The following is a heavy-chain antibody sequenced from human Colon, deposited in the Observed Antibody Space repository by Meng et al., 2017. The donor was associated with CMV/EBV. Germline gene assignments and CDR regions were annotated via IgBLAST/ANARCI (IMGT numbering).Heavy chain of an antibody. D-gene: IGHD2-2*01. CDR1: GFIFSSYG. J-gene: IGHJ4*02. Sequence: GESLKISCAASGFIFSSYGMHWVRQAPGQGLEWVAFLRHDESNIYYADSVRGRFTISRDNSKNILYLQMDSLRHEDTAVYYCARGSAALDYWGQGTLVTVSS. V-gene: IGHV3-30*02. CDR2: LRHDESNI. CDR3: ARGSAALDY.